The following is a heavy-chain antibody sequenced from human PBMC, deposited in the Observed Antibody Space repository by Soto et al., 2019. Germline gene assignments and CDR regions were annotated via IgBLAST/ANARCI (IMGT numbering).Heavy chain of an antibody. CDR2: INHSGST. D-gene: IGHD4-4*01. CDR3: ARGATMTTVPNYYYYYYMDV. CDR1: GGSFSGYY. Sequence: SETLSLTCAVYGGSFSGYYWSWIRQPPGKGLEWIGEINHSGSTNYNPSLKSRVTISVDTSKNQFSLKLSSVTAADTAVYYCARGATMTTVPNYYYYYYMDVWGKGTTVTVSS. V-gene: IGHV4-34*01. J-gene: IGHJ6*03.